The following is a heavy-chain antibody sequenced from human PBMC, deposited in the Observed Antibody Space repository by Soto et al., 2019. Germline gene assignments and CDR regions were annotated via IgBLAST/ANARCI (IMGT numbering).Heavy chain of an antibody. CDR3: ARELECFVGLQDPEYYYNYCCMDV. D-gene: IGHD2-15*01. Sequence: GGSLRLSCAASGFTFSSYGMHRVRQAPGKGLEWVAVIWYDGSNKYYADSVKGRFTISRDNSKNTLYLQMNSLRAEDTAVYYCARELECFVGLQDPEYYYNYCCMDVWCQGTTVTVSS. CDR1: GFTFSSYG. V-gene: IGHV3-33*08. CDR2: IWYDGSNK. J-gene: IGHJ6*02.